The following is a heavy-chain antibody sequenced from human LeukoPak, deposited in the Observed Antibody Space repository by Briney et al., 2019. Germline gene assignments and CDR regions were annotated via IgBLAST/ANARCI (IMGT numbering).Heavy chain of an antibody. Sequence: PSETLSLTCAVSGGSIKSNNWWSWVRQSPGKGLEWIGSLYYSGSTYYNPSLKSRVTIFVDTSKNQFSLKLSSVTAADTAVYYCASLYYYGSSGYYHFDYWGQGTLVTVSS. CDR2: LYYSGST. CDR1: GGSIKSNNW. J-gene: IGHJ4*02. D-gene: IGHD3-22*01. V-gene: IGHV4-4*02. CDR3: ASLYYYGSSGYYHFDY.